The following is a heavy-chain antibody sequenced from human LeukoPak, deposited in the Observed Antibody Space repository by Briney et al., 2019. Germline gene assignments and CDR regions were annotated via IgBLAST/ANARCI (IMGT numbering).Heavy chain of an antibody. CDR3: ARDPALGYTSGWYNWFDP. V-gene: IGHV1-18*01. D-gene: IGHD6-19*01. CDR1: GYTFTSYG. CDR2: ISAYNGNT. Sequence: ASVKVSCKASGYTFTSYGINWVRQAPGQGLEWMGWISAYNGNTNYAQKLQGRVTMTTDTSTSTAYMELRSLRSDDTAVYYCARDPALGYTSGWYNWFDPWGQGTLVTVSS. J-gene: IGHJ5*02.